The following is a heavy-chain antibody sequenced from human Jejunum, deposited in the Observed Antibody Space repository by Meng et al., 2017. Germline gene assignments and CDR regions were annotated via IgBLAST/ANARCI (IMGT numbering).Heavy chain of an antibody. CDR2: IHHSGIT. J-gene: IGHJ4*02. CDR3: ATIQSSPHFFNY. Sequence: QVQLQESGPGLVKPSQTLSLACTVSGDSVTSGSYHWSWIRQLPGEGLEWIGYIHHSGITYYNPSLRSRLLISIDTSKRQLSLTLNSVTAADTALYYCATIQSSPHFFNYWGQGTLVTVSS. CDR1: GDSVTSGSYH. V-gene: IGHV4-30-4*01. D-gene: IGHD6-6*01.